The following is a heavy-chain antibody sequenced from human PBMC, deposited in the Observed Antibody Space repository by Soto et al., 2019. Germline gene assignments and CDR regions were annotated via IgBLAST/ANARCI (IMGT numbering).Heavy chain of an antibody. CDR3: ARDTYSSGWYDS. CDR2: LFSGASS. Sequence: GGSLRLSCAASGFTVSSGYMAWVRQAPGKGLEWISVLFSGASSYYADSVKGRFTISRDNSKNTLSLEMSSLRVEDTAVYFCARDTYSSGWYDSWAQGTLDTVSS. D-gene: IGHD6-19*01. CDR1: GFTVSSGY. V-gene: IGHV3-53*05. J-gene: IGHJ5*01.